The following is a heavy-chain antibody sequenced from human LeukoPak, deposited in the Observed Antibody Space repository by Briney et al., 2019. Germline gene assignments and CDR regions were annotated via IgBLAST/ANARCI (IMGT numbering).Heavy chain of an antibody. CDR3: ARESSGKYYFDY. CDR2: ISSSGHI. CDR1: GFTFSSYS. D-gene: IGHD6-19*01. J-gene: IGHJ4*02. V-gene: IGHV3-21*01. Sequence: GGSLRLSCAASGFTFSSYSMNWVRQAPGKGLEWVSSISSSGHIYYADSVKGRFTISRDNAENSLYLQMNSLRAEDTAVYYCARESSGKYYFDYWGQGTLVTVSS.